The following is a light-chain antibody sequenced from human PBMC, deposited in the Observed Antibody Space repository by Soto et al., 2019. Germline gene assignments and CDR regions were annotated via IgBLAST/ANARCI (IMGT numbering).Light chain of an antibody. V-gene: IGKV4-1*01. Sequence: DVLMLMFPKSMAVSLGERATINSKSSQSVLYSSNNKNYLAWYQQKPGQPPKLLIYWASTRESGVPDRFSGSGSGTEFTLTISSLQSEDFAVYYCQQYNNWPPFTFGQGTRVDI. J-gene: IGKJ5*01. CDR3: QQYNNWPPFT. CDR1: QSVLYSSNNKNY. CDR2: WAS.